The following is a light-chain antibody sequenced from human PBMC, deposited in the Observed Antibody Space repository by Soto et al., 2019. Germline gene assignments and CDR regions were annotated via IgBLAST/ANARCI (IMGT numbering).Light chain of an antibody. J-gene: IGKJ1*01. CDR1: QIIRNH. CDR3: QQYGSSPRT. V-gene: IGKV1-39*01. Sequence: DIQMTQSPSSLSASVGDRVTITCRASQIIRNHLNWYQHTPGKAPKVLIYAASTLQGGVPSRFSGSGSGTDFTLTISRLEPEDFAVYYCQQYGSSPRTFGQGTKVEIK. CDR2: AAS.